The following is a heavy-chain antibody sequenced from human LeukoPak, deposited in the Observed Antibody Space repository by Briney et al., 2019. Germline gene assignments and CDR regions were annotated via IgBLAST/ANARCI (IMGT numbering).Heavy chain of an antibody. V-gene: IGHV3-30-3*01. J-gene: IGHJ4*02. CDR2: ISYDRSNK. D-gene: IGHD3-22*01. CDR3: ARDIFSYYYDSSGNDY. Sequence: PGGSLRLSCAASGFTFSSYAMHWVRQAPGKGLEWVAVISYDRSNKYYADSVKGRFTISRDNSKNTLYLQMNSLRAEDTAVYYCARDIFSYYYDSSGNDYWGQGTLVTVSS. CDR1: GFTFSSYA.